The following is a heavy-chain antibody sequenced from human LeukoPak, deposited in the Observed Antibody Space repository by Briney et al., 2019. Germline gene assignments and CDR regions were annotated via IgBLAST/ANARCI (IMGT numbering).Heavy chain of an antibody. CDR1: GGSFSSYC. Sequence: PSETLSLTCTVSGGSFSSYCWTWIRQPPGNGLEWIGYIYTIESTNYNPSLKSRVTISLDTSKNQFSLKLSSVTAADTAVYYCARRSTSSSTFDYWGQGTLVTVSS. V-gene: IGHV4-4*09. CDR3: ARRSTSSSTFDY. D-gene: IGHD2-2*01. CDR2: IYTIEST. J-gene: IGHJ4*02.